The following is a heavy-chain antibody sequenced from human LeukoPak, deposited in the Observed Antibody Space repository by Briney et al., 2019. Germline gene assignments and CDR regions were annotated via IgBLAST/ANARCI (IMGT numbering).Heavy chain of an antibody. CDR2: ISPKSADT. Sequence: GASVKVSCKASGYSFSHCAITWVRQVPGQGLEWMGWISPKSADTHLAQKLQGRVTMTTDTSTSTAYMELRSLRSDDTAVYYCARDRTDYDILTGYYNRDWFDPWGQGTLVTVSS. J-gene: IGHJ5*02. V-gene: IGHV1-18*01. CDR3: ARDRTDYDILTGYYNRDWFDP. CDR1: GYSFSHCA. D-gene: IGHD3-9*01.